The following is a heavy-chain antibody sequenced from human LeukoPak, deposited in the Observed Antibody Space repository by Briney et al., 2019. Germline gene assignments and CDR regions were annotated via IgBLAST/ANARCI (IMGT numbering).Heavy chain of an antibody. CDR2: IGSDNKP. CDR3: VRGYSFGPYGMDV. D-gene: IGHD2-15*01. CDR1: GFTFSAYA. J-gene: IGHJ6*02. V-gene: IGHV3-23*05. Sequence: GGSLRLSCEASGFTFSAYAMTWVRQAPGQGLEWVSSIGSDNKPHYSESVKGRFAISRDNSKNTLYLQMSSLRAEDTAVYFCVRGYSFGPYGMDVWGQGTTVTVSS.